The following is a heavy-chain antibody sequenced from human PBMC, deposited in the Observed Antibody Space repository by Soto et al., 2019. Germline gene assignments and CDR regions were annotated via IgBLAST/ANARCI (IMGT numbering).Heavy chain of an antibody. CDR2: IWYDGSNK. D-gene: IGHD2-2*01. CDR1: GFTFSSYG. CDR3: ARDQYPAADY. Sequence: QVQLVESGGGVVQPGRSLRLSCAASGFTFSSYGMHWVRQAPGKGLEWVAVIWYDGSNKYYADSVKGRFTISRDNSKNPLYRQMNSLRAEDTAVYYCARDQYPAADYWGQGTLVTVSS. V-gene: IGHV3-33*01. J-gene: IGHJ4*02.